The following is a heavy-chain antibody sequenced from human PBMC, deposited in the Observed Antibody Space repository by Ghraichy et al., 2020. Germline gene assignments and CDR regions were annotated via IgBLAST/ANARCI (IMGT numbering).Heavy chain of an antibody. CDR2: IYYSGST. D-gene: IGHD1-26*01. CDR3: ARDNLWELEGDDAFDI. V-gene: IGHV4-59*01. Sequence: SQTLSLTCTVSGGSISSYYWSWIRQPPGKGLEWIGYIYYSGSTNYNPSLKSRVTILVDTSKNQFSLKLSSVTAADTAVYYCARDNLWELEGDDAFDIWGQGTMVTVSS. J-gene: IGHJ3*02. CDR1: GGSISSYY.